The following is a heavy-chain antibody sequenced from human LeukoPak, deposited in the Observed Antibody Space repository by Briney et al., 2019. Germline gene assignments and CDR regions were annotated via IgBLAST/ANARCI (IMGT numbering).Heavy chain of an antibody. V-gene: IGHV3-64*01. CDR2: ISSNGGST. J-gene: IGHJ5*02. Sequence: PGGSLRLSCAASGFTFSSYAMHWVRQAPGKRLEYVSAISSNGGSTYYANSVKGRFTISRDNSKNTLYLQMGSLRAEDMAVYYCARDTSSSGWYVGWFDPWGQGTLVTVSS. D-gene: IGHD6-19*01. CDR3: ARDTSSSGWYVGWFDP. CDR1: GFTFSSYA.